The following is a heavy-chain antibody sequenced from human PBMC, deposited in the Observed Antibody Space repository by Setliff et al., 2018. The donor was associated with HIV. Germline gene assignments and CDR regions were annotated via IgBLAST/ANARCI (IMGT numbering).Heavy chain of an antibody. CDR2: INWNSGSL. Sequence: GGSLRLSCAGSGFTFDDHAMNWVRQAPGKGLEWVSRINWNSGSLLYAASVKGRFTISRDNAKNSLYLQMNSLTTEDTAVYYCAAGVAVGQDYWGQGALVTV. CDR1: GFTFDDHA. J-gene: IGHJ4*02. V-gene: IGHV3-9*01. D-gene: IGHD2-21*01. CDR3: AAGVAVGQDY.